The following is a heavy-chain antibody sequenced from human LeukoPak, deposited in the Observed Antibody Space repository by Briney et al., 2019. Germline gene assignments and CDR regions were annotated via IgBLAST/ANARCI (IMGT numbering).Heavy chain of an antibody. V-gene: IGHV4-59*12. Sequence: SETLSLTCTVSGASISTYYWSWIRQPPGKGLEWIGYIYYSGTTNYNPSLKSRVTISVDTSKNQFSLKLSSVTAADTAVYYCVRDSSSWYRNPFDYWGQGTLVTVSS. J-gene: IGHJ4*02. D-gene: IGHD6-13*01. CDR1: GASISTYY. CDR3: VRDSSSWYRNPFDY. CDR2: IYYSGTT.